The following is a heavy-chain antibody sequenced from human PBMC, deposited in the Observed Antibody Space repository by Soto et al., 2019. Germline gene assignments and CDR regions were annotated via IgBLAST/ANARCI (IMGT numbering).Heavy chain of an antibody. CDR3: ARSARVVTRDAFDI. D-gene: IGHD2-21*02. V-gene: IGHV3-30-3*01. Sequence: ESGGGVVQPGRSLRLSCAASGFTFGTYAMHWVRQAPGKGLQWVAVISSDGTDKYNTDSVRGRFTISRDNSNSTLFLQMNSLRPEDTAVYFCARSARVVTRDAFDIWGQGTLVTVSS. CDR1: GFTFGTYA. J-gene: IGHJ3*02. CDR2: ISSDGTDK.